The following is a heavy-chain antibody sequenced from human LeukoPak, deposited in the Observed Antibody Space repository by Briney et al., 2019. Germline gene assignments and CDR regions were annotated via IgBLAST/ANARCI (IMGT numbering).Heavy chain of an antibody. J-gene: IGHJ4*02. CDR3: ARDVPAAAGAFDY. V-gene: IGHV3-21*01. CDR1: GFTFSSYC. CDR2: ISSSSSYI. Sequence: GGSLRLSCAASGFTFSSYCMKWVRQAPGKGPEGVSSISSSSSYIYYADSVKGRFTISRDNAKTSLYLQMNSLRAEDTAVYYCARDVPAAAGAFDYWGQGTLVTVSS. D-gene: IGHD6-13*01.